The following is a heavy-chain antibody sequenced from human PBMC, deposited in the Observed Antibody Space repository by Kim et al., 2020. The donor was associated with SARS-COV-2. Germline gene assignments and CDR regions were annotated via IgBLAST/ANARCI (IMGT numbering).Heavy chain of an antibody. CDR3: ARHDYPNWFDP. CDR2: LYHSGNP. Sequence: SETLSLTCTVSGGSISSSSYYWAWIRQPPGKGLEWIGSLYHSGNPYYNPSLKSRVTISVDTSNDQFSLRLNSVTAADTAVYFCARHDYPNWFDPWGQGTLVTVS. D-gene: IGHD4-17*01. J-gene: IGHJ5*02. V-gene: IGHV4-39*01. CDR1: GGSISSSSYY.